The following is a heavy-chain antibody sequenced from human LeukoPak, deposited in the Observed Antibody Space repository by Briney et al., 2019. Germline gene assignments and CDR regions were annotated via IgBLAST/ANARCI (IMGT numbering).Heavy chain of an antibody. V-gene: IGHV3-23*01. CDR1: GFSFSSYG. J-gene: IGHJ4*02. Sequence: GGSLRLSCAASGFSFSSYGMNWVRQAPGKGLEWVSAIIDSGVSTYYADSVKGRFTVSRDNSKNTLYLQMNSLRAEDTAVYYCAKGVGTRSPFDYWGQGTLVTVSS. CDR3: AKGVGTRSPFDY. D-gene: IGHD1-1*01. CDR2: IIDSGVST.